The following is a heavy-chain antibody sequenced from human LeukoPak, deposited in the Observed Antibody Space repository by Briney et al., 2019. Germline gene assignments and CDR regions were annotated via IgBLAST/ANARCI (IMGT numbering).Heavy chain of an antibody. J-gene: IGHJ4*02. CDR3: ARVGGSGSSFFDY. V-gene: IGHV4-30-4*01. Sequence: SQTLSLTCTVSGVSISSGDYYWSWIRQPPGKGLEWIGYIYYSGSTNYNPSLKSRVTISVDTSKNQFSLKLSSVTAADTAVYYCARVGGSGSSFFDYWGQGTLVTVSS. D-gene: IGHD3-10*01. CDR2: IYYSGST. CDR1: GVSISSGDYY.